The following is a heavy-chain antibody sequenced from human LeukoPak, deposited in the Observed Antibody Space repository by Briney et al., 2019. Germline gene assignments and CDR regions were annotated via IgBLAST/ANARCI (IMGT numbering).Heavy chain of an antibody. V-gene: IGHV3-48*01. D-gene: IGHD6-13*01. CDR1: GFTFSSYS. Sequence: GGSLRLSCAASGFTFSSYSMNWVRQAPGKGLEWVSYISSSSSTIYYADSVKGRFTISRDNAKNSLYLQMNSLRAEDTAVYYCARDKVGYSSSWYSDYWGQGTLVTVSS. J-gene: IGHJ4*02. CDR3: ARDKVGYSSSWYSDY. CDR2: ISSSSSTI.